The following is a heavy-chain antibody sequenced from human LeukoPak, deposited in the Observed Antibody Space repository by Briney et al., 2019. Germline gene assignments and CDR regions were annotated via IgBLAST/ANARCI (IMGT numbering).Heavy chain of an antibody. Sequence: PGGSLRLSCEGSGLNFNGYAISWVRQAPGKGLEWVAVTGGSDDNTHYADSVKGRFTISRDNSANRLFLQMHSLRPDDSARHYCTRDLMTGFSSGWYFAYWGQGTLVTVSS. CDR3: TRDLMTGFSSGWYFAY. D-gene: IGHD6-19*01. CDR1: GLNFNGYA. V-gene: IGHV3-23*01. J-gene: IGHJ4*02. CDR2: TGGSDDNT.